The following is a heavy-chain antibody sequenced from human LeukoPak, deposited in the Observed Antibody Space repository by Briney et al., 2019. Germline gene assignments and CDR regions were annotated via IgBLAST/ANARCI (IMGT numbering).Heavy chain of an antibody. V-gene: IGHV3-30*02. CDR3: AKVKTGSGKFAFDI. CDR1: GFTLSSYG. CDR2: IRYDGSNK. Sequence: GGSLRPSCAASGFTLSSYGMHWVRQAPGKGLEWVAFIRYDGSNKYYADSVKGRFTISRDNSKNTLYLQMNSLRAEDTAVYYCAKVKTGSGKFAFDIWGQGTMVTVSS. D-gene: IGHD3-10*01. J-gene: IGHJ3*02.